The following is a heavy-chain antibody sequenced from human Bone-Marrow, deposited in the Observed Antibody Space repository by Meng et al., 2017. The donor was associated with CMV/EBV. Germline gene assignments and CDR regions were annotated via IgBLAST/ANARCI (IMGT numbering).Heavy chain of an antibody. D-gene: IGHD3-10*01. J-gene: IGHJ4*02. CDR1: GFIFGDYL. CDR2: IRKNGYGGTT. Sequence: GGSLRLSCTASGFIFGDYLMGWVRQAPGKGPEWAGVIRKNGYGGTTEYAASVKGRFTISRDNSKNTLYLQMNSLRAEDTAVYYCAKGRFTMVRGVLDYWGQRTLVTVSS. CDR3: AKGRFTMVRGVLDY. V-gene: IGHV3-49*04.